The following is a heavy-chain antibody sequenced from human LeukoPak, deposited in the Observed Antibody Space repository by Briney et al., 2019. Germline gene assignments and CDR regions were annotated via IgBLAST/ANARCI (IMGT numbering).Heavy chain of an antibody. CDR2: ISAYNGNT. J-gene: IGHJ5*02. V-gene: IGHV1-18*01. CDR3: ARVGVVVVPAAVGRTQLWFDP. D-gene: IGHD2-2*01. CDR1: GYTFTSYG. Sequence: ASVTVSCKASGYTFTSYGISWVRQAPGQGLEWMGWISAYNGNTNYAQKLQGRVTMTTDTSTSTAYMELRSLRSDDTAVYYCARVGVVVVPAAVGRTQLWFDPWGQGTLVTVSS.